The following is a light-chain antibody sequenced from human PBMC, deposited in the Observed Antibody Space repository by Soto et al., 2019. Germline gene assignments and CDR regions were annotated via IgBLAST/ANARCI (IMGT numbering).Light chain of an antibody. Sequence: DIVMTQSPGTLSLSPGERATLSCRASQSISSNYLVWYQQKPGQSPRLLIYGASSRATGIPDRFSGRGSGTDFTLTISRLEPEDFAVYFCQQYGTSPRTFGQGTKVDTK. CDR3: QQYGTSPRT. J-gene: IGKJ1*01. CDR1: QSISSNY. V-gene: IGKV3-20*01. CDR2: GAS.